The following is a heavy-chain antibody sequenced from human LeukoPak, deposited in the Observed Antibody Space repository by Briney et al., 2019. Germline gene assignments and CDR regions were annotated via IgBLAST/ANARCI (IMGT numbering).Heavy chain of an antibody. CDR2: IYTSGST. J-gene: IGHJ5*02. V-gene: IGHV4-4*09. Sequence: SETLSLTCTVSGGSISSYYWSWIRQPPGKGPEWIGYIYTSGSTNYNPSLKSRVTISVDTPKNQFSLKLSPVTAADTAVYYCARQPDFWFDPWGQGTLVTVSS. CDR1: GGSISSYY. CDR3: ARQPDFWFDP. D-gene: IGHD1-14*01.